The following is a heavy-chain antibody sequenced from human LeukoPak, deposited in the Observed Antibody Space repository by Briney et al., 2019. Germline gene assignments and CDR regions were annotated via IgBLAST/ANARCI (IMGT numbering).Heavy chain of an antibody. CDR2: IYYSGST. J-gene: IGHJ4*02. CDR1: GGSISSSSYY. CDR3: ARQHAGYFDY. Sequence: KPSETLSLTCTVSGGSISSSSYYWGWIRQPPGKGLEWIGSIYYSGSTYYNPSLKSRVTISVDTSKNQFSLKLSSVTAADTAVYYCARQHAGYFDYWGQGTLVTVSS. V-gene: IGHV4-39*01.